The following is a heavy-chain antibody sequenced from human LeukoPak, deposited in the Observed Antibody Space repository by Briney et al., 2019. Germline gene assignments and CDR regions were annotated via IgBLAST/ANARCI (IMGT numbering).Heavy chain of an antibody. J-gene: IGHJ4*02. CDR1: GFTFSSYW. CDR2: INSDGSST. V-gene: IGHV3-74*01. D-gene: IGHD3-10*01. Sequence: GGSLRLSCAASGFTFSSYWMHWVRQAPGKGLVWVSRINSDGSSTSYADSVKGRFTISRDNAKNTLYLQMNSLRAEDTAVYYCAHAPLWFGEAGWGQGTLVTVSS. CDR3: AHAPLWFGEAG.